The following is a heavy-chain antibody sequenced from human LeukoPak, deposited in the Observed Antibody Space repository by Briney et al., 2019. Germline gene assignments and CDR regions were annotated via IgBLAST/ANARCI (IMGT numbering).Heavy chain of an antibody. Sequence: SETLSLTCTVSGVSISSYYWSWIRQPPGKGLQWIGYIYSSGSTNYNPSLKSRVTISLDTSKNQFSLKLTSVTAADTAVYYCARDFRYGSGFEPWGQGTLVTVSS. CDR2: IYSSGST. V-gene: IGHV4-59*01. D-gene: IGHD2-15*01. CDR3: ARDFRYGSGFEP. J-gene: IGHJ5*02. CDR1: GVSISSYY.